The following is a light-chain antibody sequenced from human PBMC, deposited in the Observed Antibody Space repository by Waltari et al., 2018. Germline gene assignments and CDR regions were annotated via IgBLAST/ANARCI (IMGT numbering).Light chain of an antibody. CDR2: VNSDGSH. V-gene: IGLV4-69*01. CDR3: QTGGHGTWV. J-gene: IGLJ3*02. CDR1: SGHSSNV. Sequence: QLVLTQSPSASASLGASVKLTCTLSSGHSSNVIAWLQQQPKKGPRYLIKVNSDGSHTKGDEIPARFSGSSSGAERYLTISSLQSEDEADYYCQTGGHGTWVFGGGTKLTVL.